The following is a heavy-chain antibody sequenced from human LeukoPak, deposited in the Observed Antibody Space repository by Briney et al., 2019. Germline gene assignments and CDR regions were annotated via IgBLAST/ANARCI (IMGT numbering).Heavy chain of an antibody. CDR1: GFTFSTYA. Sequence: PGGSLRLSCAASGFTFSTYAMSWVRQAPGKGLEWVSAIMSSGGSTFYADSVRGRFTISRDNSKNTLYLQMNSLRAEDTAVYYCAKVILNHYFDYWGQGTLVTVSS. CDR2: IMSSGGST. V-gene: IGHV3-23*01. CDR3: AKVILNHYFDY. J-gene: IGHJ4*02.